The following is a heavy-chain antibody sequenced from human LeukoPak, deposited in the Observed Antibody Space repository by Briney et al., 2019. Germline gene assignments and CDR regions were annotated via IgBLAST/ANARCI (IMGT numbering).Heavy chain of an antibody. D-gene: IGHD2-21*02. CDR1: GGSISSSNW. J-gene: IGHJ3*02. CDR3: ARAYCGGDCYSLRAFDI. CDR2: IYHSGST. V-gene: IGHV4-4*02. Sequence: SETLSLTCAVSGGSISSSNWWSWVRQPPGKGLEWIGEIYHSGSTNYNPSLKSRVTISVDKSKNQFSLKLSSVTAADTAVYYCARAYCGGDCYSLRAFDIWGQGTMVTVSS.